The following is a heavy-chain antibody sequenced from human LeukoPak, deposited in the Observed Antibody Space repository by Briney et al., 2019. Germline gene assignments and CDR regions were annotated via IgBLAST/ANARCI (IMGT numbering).Heavy chain of an antibody. D-gene: IGHD3-10*01. CDR3: TSPFADYFGSGSYYNAYYYYGMDV. V-gene: IGHV3-49*04. CDR2: IRSKAYGGTT. CDR1: GFTFGDYA. J-gene: IGHJ6*02. Sequence: GGSLRLSCTASGFTFGDYAMSWVRQAPGKGLERVGFIRSKAYGGTTEYAASVKGRFSISRDDSKSIGHLQMNSLKTEDTAEYYCTSPFADYFGSGSYYNAYYYYGMDVWGQGTTVTVSS.